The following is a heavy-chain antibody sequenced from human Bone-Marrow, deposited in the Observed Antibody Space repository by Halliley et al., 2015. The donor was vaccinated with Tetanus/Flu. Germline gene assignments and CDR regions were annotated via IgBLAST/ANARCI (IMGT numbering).Heavy chain of an antibody. CDR2: ISYDGSNK. D-gene: IGHD3-22*01. Sequence: SLRLSCAASGFTFSSYGMHWVRQAPGKGPEWVAVISYDGSNKYYADSVKGRFTISRDNSKNTLYLQMNSLRAEDTAVYYCAKTATFYYDSSGYFDSLEDYWGPGTLVTVSS. V-gene: IGHV3-30*18. CDR1: GFTFSSYG. CDR3: AKTATFYYDSSGYFDSLEDY. J-gene: IGHJ4*02.